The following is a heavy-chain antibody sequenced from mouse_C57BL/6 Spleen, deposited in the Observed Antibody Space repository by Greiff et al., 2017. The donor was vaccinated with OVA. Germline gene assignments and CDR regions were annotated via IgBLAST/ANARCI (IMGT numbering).Heavy chain of an antibody. D-gene: IGHD1-1*01. Sequence: QVQLQQSGPELVKPGASVKISCKASGYAFSSSWMNWVKQRPGKGLEWIGRIYPGDGDTNYNGKFKGKATLTADKSSSTAYMQLSSLTSEDSAVYFCATTTVDYAMDYWGQGTSVTVSS. CDR1: GYAFSSSW. J-gene: IGHJ4*01. CDR3: ATTTVDYAMDY. CDR2: IYPGDGDT. V-gene: IGHV1-82*01.